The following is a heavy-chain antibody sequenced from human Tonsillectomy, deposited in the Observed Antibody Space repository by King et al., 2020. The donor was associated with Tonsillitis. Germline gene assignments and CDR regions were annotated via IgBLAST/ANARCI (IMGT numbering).Heavy chain of an antibody. CDR2: ISSRSSYI. V-gene: IGHV3-21*01. Sequence: VQLVESGGGLVKPGGSLRLSCSASGFTFSSYSMNWGRQAPGKGLEWVSSISSRSSYIYYTDSVKGRFTISRDNAKNSLYLQMNSLRAEDTAVYYCARDGTERSGNWFDPWGQGTLVTVSS. CDR3: ARDGTERSGNWFDP. D-gene: IGHD1-1*01. J-gene: IGHJ5*02. CDR1: GFTFSSYS.